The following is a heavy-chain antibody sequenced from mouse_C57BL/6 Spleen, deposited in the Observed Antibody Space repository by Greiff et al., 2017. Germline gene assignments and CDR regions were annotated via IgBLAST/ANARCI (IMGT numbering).Heavy chain of an antibody. CDR1: GFTFSSYA. V-gene: IGHV5-4*03. CDR3: ARGGFSPWFAY. CDR2: ISDGGSST. Sequence: EVKLMESGGGLVKPGGSLKLSCAASGFTFSSYAMSWVRQTPEKRLEWVATISDGGSSTYYPDNVKGRFTFSRDNAKNNLYLQMSHLKSEDTAMYYCARGGFSPWFAYWGQGTLVTVSA. J-gene: IGHJ3*01.